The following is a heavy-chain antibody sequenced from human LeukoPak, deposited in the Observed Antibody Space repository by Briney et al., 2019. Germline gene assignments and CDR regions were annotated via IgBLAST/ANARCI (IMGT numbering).Heavy chain of an antibody. D-gene: IGHD1-26*01. CDR3: ARYSGSYLIDY. J-gene: IGHJ4*02. V-gene: IGHV1-2*06. Sequence: ASVKVSCXASGYTFTGYYMHWVRQAPGQGLGWMGRINPNSGGTNYAQKFQGRVTMTRDTSISTAYMELSRLRSDDTAVYYCARYSGSYLIDYWGQGTLVTVSS. CDR2: INPNSGGT. CDR1: GYTFTGYY.